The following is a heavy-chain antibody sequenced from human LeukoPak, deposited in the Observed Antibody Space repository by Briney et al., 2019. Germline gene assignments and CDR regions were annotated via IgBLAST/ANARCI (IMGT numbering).Heavy chain of an antibody. Sequence: PSETLPLTCTVSGGSISSYYWSWIRQPPGKGLEWIGYIYYSGSTSYNPSLKSRVAISLDTSKNQFSLKLTSVTAADTAVYYCGGIHPGDLWGQGTMVTVSS. CDR2: IYYSGST. CDR3: GGIHPGDL. J-gene: IGHJ3*01. D-gene: IGHD3-10*01. V-gene: IGHV4-59*01. CDR1: GGSISSYY.